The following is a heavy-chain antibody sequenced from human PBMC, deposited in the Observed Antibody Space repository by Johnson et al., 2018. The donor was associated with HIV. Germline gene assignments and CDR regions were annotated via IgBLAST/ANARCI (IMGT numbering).Heavy chain of an antibody. J-gene: IGHJ3*02. V-gene: IGHV3-66*02. CDR2: FYSGSNT. CDR3: AKGGRFDAFDI. D-gene: IGHD3-16*01. Sequence: VQLVESGGGLVQPGGSLRLSCAASGFSISSNYMSWVRQPPGTGLEWVSVFYSGSNTYYADSVKGRFTISRDNSKNTLYLQMNSLRAEDTAVYYCAKGGRFDAFDIWGQGRMVTVSS. CDR1: GFSISSNY.